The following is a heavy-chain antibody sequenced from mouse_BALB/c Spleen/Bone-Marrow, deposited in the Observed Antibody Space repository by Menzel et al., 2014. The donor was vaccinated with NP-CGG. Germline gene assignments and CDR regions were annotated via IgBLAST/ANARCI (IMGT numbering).Heavy chain of an antibody. CDR2: IYPSTGYT. Sequence: LVESGAELAKPGALVKMSCKASGYTFTSYWMHWVKQRPGQGLEWIGYIYPSTGYTEYNQKFKDKVTLTADKSSSTAYMQLSSLTSEDSAVNYCARDDYAYWGQGTLVTVSA. V-gene: IGHV1-7*01. CDR3: ARDDYAY. CDR1: GYTFTSYW. J-gene: IGHJ3*01. D-gene: IGHD2-4*01.